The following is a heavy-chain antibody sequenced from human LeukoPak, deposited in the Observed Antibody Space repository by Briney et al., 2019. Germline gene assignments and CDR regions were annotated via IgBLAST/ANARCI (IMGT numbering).Heavy chain of an antibody. CDR1: GYTFTSYG. Sequence: ASVKVSCKASGYTFTSYGISWVRQAPGQGLEWMGWISAYNGNTNYAQKLQGRVTMTTDTSTSTAYMELRSLRSDDTAVYYCARAPDIVVVPVATSFDYWGQGTLVTVSS. CDR3: ARAPDIVVVPVATSFDY. CDR2: ISAYNGNT. V-gene: IGHV1-18*04. D-gene: IGHD2-2*01. J-gene: IGHJ4*02.